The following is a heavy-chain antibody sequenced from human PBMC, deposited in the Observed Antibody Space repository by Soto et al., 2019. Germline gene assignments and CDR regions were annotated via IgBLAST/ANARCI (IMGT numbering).Heavy chain of an antibody. CDR1: GFTVSSNY. D-gene: IGHD2-2*01. Sequence: GGSLRLSCAASGFTVSSNYMSWVRQAPGKGLEWVSVIYSGGSTYYADSVKGRFTISRDNSKNTLYLQMNSLRAEDTAVDYCARLAGGDIVVVPAAPYYFDYWGQGTLVTVSS. V-gene: IGHV3-53*01. CDR2: IYSGGST. J-gene: IGHJ4*02. CDR3: ARLAGGDIVVVPAAPYYFDY.